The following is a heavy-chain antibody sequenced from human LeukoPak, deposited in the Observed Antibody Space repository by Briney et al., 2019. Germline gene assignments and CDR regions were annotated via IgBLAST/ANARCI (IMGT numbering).Heavy chain of an antibody. D-gene: IGHD1-1*01. V-gene: IGHV5-51*01. CDR2: IYPGDSDT. CDR3: ARVYYTYNWFYNSFDT. Sequence: GESLKISCKGSGYSFGTYWIGWVRQMPGKGLEWMGFIYPGDSDTRYSPSFQGQVTISADKSISTAYLQWSSLKASDTAMYYCARVYYTYNWFYNSFDTWGQGTLVTVSS. CDR1: GYSFGTYW. J-gene: IGHJ5*02.